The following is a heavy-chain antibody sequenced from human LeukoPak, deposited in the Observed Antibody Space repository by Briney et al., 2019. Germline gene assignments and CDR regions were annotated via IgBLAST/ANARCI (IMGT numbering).Heavy chain of an antibody. CDR1: GGSMNNHY. Sequence: SETLSLTCTVSGGSMNNHYWSWIRQPPGKGLEWVGYIYYSGTTYYIPSLKSRVTMSVDTSKNQFSLKLSSVTAADTAVYYCASTDYIAAAGTGYFQRWGQGTLVTVSS. CDR3: ASTDYIAAAGTGYFQR. D-gene: IGHD6-13*01. V-gene: IGHV4-59*11. J-gene: IGHJ1*01. CDR2: IYYSGTT.